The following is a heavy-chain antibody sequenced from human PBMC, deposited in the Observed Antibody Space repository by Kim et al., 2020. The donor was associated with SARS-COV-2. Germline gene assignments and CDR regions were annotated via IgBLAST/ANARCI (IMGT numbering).Heavy chain of an antibody. Sequence: SETLSLTCTVSGGSISSSSYYWGWIRQPPGKGLEWIGSIYYSGSTYYNPSLKSRVTISVDTSKNQFSLKLSSVTAADTAVYYCAGLYCSSTSCLSTGWFDPWGQGTLVTVSS. CDR3: AGLYCSSTSCLSTGWFDP. CDR2: IYYSGST. D-gene: IGHD2-2*01. J-gene: IGHJ5*02. CDR1: GGSISSSSYY. V-gene: IGHV4-39*01.